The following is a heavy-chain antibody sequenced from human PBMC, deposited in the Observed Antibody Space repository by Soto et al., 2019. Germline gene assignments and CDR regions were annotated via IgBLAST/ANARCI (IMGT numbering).Heavy chain of an antibody. J-gene: IGHJ6*02. CDR1: GGSISSSSYY. CDR3: ARLIGSSWYDYYYYGMAV. CDR2: IYYSGST. V-gene: IGHV4-39*01. D-gene: IGHD6-13*01. Sequence: PSETLSLTCTVSGGSISSSSYYWGWIRQPPGKGLEWIGSIYYSGSTYYNPSLKSRVTISVDTSKNQFSLKLSSVTAADTAVYYCARLIGSSWYDYYYYGMAVWGQGTTVTVSS.